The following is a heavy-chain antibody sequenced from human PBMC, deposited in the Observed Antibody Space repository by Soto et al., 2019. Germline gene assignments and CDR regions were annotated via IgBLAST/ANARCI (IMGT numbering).Heavy chain of an antibody. CDR3: ERDWAEGSSWSLNWFDP. CDR1: GDSVSSNSAA. V-gene: IGHV6-1*01. CDR2: TYYRSKWYN. Sequence: PSQTLSLTCAISGDSVSSNSAAWNWIRQSPSRGLEWLGRTYYRSKWYNDYAVSVKSRVTINPDTSKNQFSLQLNSVTPEDTAVYYCERDWAEGSSWSLNWFDPWGQGTLVTVSS. J-gene: IGHJ5*02. D-gene: IGHD6-13*01.